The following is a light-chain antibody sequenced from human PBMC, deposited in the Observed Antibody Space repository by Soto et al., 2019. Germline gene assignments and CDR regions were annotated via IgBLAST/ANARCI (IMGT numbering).Light chain of an antibody. CDR3: LQHNRWPPWWA. CDR2: DAS. J-gene: IGKJ1*01. CDR1: QTIYNN. Sequence: ELIMTQSPATLSVSPGERATLSCRASQTIYNNLAWYQQKPGQAPRLLIYDASTRATGIPARFSGSGSGTEFNLTITSLQSEDIAVYYCLQHNRWPPWWAFGQGTKVEIK. V-gene: IGKV3-15*01.